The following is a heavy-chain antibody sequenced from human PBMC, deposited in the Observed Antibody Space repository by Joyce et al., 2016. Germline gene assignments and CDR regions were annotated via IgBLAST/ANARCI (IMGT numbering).Heavy chain of an antibody. CDR3: AADVAEVGFGELDH. CDR1: GFTFHVAW. D-gene: IGHD3-10*01. CDR2: IKSKTSGETT. J-gene: IGHJ4*02. V-gene: IGHV3-15*01. Sequence: EVQVAESGGGLVKPGGSLSLSCAAYGFTFHVAWMTWVRQAPGKGLEGVGRIKSKTSGETTEYAAPVKGRFTISRDDSKNTVALQMNGLRTEDTAVYFCAADVAEVGFGELDHWGQGTLVTVSS.